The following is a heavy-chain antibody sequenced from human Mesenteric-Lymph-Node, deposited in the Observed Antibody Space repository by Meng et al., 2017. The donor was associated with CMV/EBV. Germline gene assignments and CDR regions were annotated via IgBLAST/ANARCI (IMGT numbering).Heavy chain of an antibody. Sequence: GGTFSSYAISWVRQAPGQGLEWMGGIIPIFGTANYAQKFQGRVAITTDESTSTAYMELSSLRSEDTAVYYCARRYCSSTSCVGWFDPWGQGTLVTVSS. V-gene: IGHV1-69*05. CDR1: GGTFSSYA. CDR3: ARRYCSSTSCVGWFDP. J-gene: IGHJ5*02. CDR2: IIPIFGTA. D-gene: IGHD2-2*01.